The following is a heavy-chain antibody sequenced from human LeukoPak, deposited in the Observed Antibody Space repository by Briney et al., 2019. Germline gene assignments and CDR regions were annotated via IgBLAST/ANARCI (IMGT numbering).Heavy chain of an antibody. CDR2: IYHSGST. J-gene: IGHJ5*02. CDR1: GGSISSGGYS. CDR3: ARGRYIAAAGPINWFDP. V-gene: IGHV4-30-2*01. D-gene: IGHD6-13*01. Sequence: PSETLFLTCAVSGGSISSGGYSWSWIWQPPGKGLEWIGYIYHSGSTYYNPSLKSRVTISVDRSKNQFSLKLSSVTAADTAVYYCARGRYIAAAGPINWFDPWGQGTLVTVSS.